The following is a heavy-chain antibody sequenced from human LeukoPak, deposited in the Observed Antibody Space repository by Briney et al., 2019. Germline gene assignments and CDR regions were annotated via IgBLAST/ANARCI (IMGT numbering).Heavy chain of an antibody. CDR2: IRYDGSNK. V-gene: IGHV3-30*02. D-gene: IGHD5-18*01. Sequence: RSGGSLRLSCAASGFTFDDYAMHWVRQAPGKGLEWVTFIRYDGSNKYYADSVKGRFTISRDNSKNTLYLQMSSLRAEDTAVYYCAKDLYSYGYYFDYWGQGTVVTVSS. CDR3: AKDLYSYGYYFDY. J-gene: IGHJ4*02. CDR1: GFTFDDYA.